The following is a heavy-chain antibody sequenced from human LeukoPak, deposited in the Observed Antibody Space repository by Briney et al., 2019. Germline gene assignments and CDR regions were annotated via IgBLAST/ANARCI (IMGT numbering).Heavy chain of an antibody. Sequence: SETLSLTCTVSGGSISSYYWSWIRQPAGKGLEGIGSIYTSGSTNYNPSLKSRVTMSVDTSKNQFSLKLSSVTAADGAVYYCARAKELAGRAFDILGQGTMVTVSS. D-gene: IGHD6-19*01. CDR1: GGSISSYY. CDR2: IYTSGST. J-gene: IGHJ3*02. V-gene: IGHV4-4*07. CDR3: ARAKELAGRAFDI.